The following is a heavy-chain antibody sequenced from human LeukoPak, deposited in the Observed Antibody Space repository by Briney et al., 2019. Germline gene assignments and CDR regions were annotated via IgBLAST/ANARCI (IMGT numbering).Heavy chain of an antibody. CDR1: GGSISSYY. Sequence: SETLSLTCTVSGGSISSYYWSWIRQPPGKGLEWIGYIYYSGSTNYNPSLKSRVTISVDTSKNQFSLKLSSVTAAVTAVYYCARDRDYGDYLYFDLWGRGTLVTVSS. CDR2: IYYSGST. J-gene: IGHJ2*01. CDR3: ARDRDYGDYLYFDL. D-gene: IGHD4-17*01. V-gene: IGHV4-59*01.